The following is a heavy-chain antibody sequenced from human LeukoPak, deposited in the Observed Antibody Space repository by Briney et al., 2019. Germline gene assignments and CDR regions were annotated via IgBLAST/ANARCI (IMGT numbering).Heavy chain of an antibody. Sequence: SETLSITSAVYGGSFFGNYWSCIRHPPGERLEWSGGINHSGSTNYNPSLKCRVTISVDTSKNQFSLKLSSVTAADTAAYYCSRRKSTLTQGRKQWLPSPYMDVWGKGTTVTVSS. D-gene: IGHD6-19*01. J-gene: IGHJ6*03. V-gene: IGHV4-34*01. CDR1: GGSFFGNY. CDR2: INHSGST. CDR3: SRRKSTLTQGRKQWLPSPYMDV.